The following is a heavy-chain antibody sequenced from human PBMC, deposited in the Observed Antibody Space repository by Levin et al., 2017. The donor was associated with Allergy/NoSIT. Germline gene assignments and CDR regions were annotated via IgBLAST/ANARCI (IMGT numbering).Heavy chain of an antibody. D-gene: IGHD6-19*01. CDR2: IYYSGST. Sequence: SETLSLTCTVSGGSISSYYWSWIRQPPGKGLEWIGYIYYSGSTNYNPSLKSRVTISVDTSKNQFSLKLSSVTAADTAVYYCARVSQYSSGWYNDAFDIWGQGTMVTVSS. V-gene: IGHV4-59*01. CDR3: ARVSQYSSGWYNDAFDI. CDR1: GGSISSYY. J-gene: IGHJ3*02.